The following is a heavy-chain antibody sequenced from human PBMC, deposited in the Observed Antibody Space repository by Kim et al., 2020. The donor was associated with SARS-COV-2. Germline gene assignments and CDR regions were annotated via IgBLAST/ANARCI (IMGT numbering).Heavy chain of an antibody. D-gene: IGHD6-19*01. CDR3: AKDGGYSSGWYYYYYMDV. J-gene: IGHJ6*03. V-gene: IGHV3-30*18. CDR2: ISYDGSNK. Sequence: GGSLRLSCAASGFTFSSYGMHWVRQAPGKGLEWVAVISYDGSNKYYADSVKGRFTISRDNSKNTLYLQMNSLRAEDTAVYYCAKDGGYSSGWYYYYYMDVWGKGTTVTVSS. CDR1: GFTFSSYG.